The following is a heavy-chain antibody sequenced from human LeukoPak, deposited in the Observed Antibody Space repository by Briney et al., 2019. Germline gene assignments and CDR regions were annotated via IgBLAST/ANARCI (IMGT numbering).Heavy chain of an antibody. CDR2: INWNGGST. Sequence: GGSLRLSCAASGFTFDDYGMSWVRQAPGKGLEWVSGINWNGGSTVYADSVKGRFTISRVNAKHSLYLQMKSPSAEATALYYCARDREGCSGGSCYWWFAPWGQGTLVTVSS. D-gene: IGHD2-15*01. CDR1: GFTFDDYG. J-gene: IGHJ5*02. CDR3: ARDREGCSGGSCYWWFAP. V-gene: IGHV3-20*04.